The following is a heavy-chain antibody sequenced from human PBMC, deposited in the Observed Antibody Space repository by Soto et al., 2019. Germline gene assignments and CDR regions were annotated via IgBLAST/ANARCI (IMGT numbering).Heavy chain of an antibody. V-gene: IGHV1-69*01. D-gene: IGHD1-26*01. CDR2: IIPIFGTA. J-gene: IGHJ2*01. CDR3: AKGGSSTIYNWYFDL. Sequence: QVQLVQSGAEVKKPGSSVKVSCKASGGTFSSYAIGWVRQAPGQGLEWMGGIIPIFGTANYAQKFQGRVTITADESTSTAYMELSSLRSEDTAVYYCAKGGSSTIYNWYFDLWGRGTLVTVSS. CDR1: GGTFSSYA.